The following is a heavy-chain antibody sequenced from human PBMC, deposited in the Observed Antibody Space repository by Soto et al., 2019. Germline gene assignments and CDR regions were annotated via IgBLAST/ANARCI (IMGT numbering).Heavy chain of an antibody. D-gene: IGHD2-8*02. V-gene: IGHV4-34*01. CDR1: GGSFGAYY. CDR2: INHSGST. CDR3: ARDKITGLFDY. J-gene: IGHJ4*02. Sequence: SETLSLTCAVYGGSFGAYYCSWIRQPPGKGLEWIGEINHSGSTNYNPSLKSRVTISVDTSKNQFSLKLTSVTAADTAVYYCARDKITGLFDYWGQGTLVTVSS.